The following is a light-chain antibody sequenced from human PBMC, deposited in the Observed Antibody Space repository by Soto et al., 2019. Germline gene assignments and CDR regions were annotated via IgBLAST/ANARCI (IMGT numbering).Light chain of an antibody. Sequence: DIQMTQSPSSLSASVGDRVTITCRPSQSISNFLNCYQQKPGKAPKLVIYAVSNLESGVPSRFSGSGSGTEFTLTISSLQPEDFATYSCQQSYGTPKTFGQGTKVDIK. CDR3: QQSYGTPKT. J-gene: IGKJ1*01. CDR1: QSISNF. V-gene: IGKV1-39*01. CDR2: AVS.